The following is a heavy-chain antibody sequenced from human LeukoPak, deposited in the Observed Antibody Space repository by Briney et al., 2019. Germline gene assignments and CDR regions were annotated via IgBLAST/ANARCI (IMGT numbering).Heavy chain of an antibody. CDR1: GGSPCSSSYY. CDR3: ARRGVAAAGEDADFDY. V-gene: IGHV4-39*01. CDR2: IYYSGST. J-gene: IGHJ4*02. Sequence: SETLSLTCTVSGGSPCSSSYYSGWVRQPPGKGLEWIGSIYYSGSTYYNPSLKSRVTISVDTSKNQFSLKLSSVTAADTAVYYCARRGVAAAGEDADFDYWGQGTLVTVSS. D-gene: IGHD6-13*01.